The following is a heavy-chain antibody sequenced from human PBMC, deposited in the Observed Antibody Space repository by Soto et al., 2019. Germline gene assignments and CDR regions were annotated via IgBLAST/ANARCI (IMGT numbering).Heavy chain of an antibody. CDR1: GFSLSTSGMC. J-gene: IGHJ4*02. D-gene: IGHD3-10*01. Sequence: SGPTLVNPTQTLTLTCTFSGFSLSTSGMCVSWIRQPPGKALEWLARIDWDDDKYYSTSLKTRLTISKDTSKNQVVLTMTNMDPVDTATYYCARIPGGFGNFDYWGQGTLVTVSS. CDR3: ARIPGGFGNFDY. V-gene: IGHV2-70*11. CDR2: IDWDDDK.